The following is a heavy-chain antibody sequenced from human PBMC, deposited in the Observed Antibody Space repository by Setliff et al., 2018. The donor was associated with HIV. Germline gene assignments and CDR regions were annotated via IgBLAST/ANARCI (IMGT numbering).Heavy chain of an antibody. CDR2: MYKGGET. CDR1: GFSVTDNY. V-gene: IGHV3-53*01. D-gene: IGHD3-10*01. J-gene: IGHJ1*01. Sequence: PGGSLRLSCEASGFSVTDNYMGWVRQAPGKGLEWVALMYKGGETYYAGSVKGRFTISRDNSKNTLYLQMNSLRAEDTAVYYCAQAQTSVSGSYYQYLQHWGQGTLVTVSS. CDR3: AQAQTSVSGSYYQYLQH.